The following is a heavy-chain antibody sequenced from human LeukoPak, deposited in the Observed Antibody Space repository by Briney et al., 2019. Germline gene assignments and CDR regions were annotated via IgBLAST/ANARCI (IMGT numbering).Heavy chain of an antibody. CDR2: VRSKGAGGTT. D-gene: IGHD2-2*02. CDR3: STWADLYDY. V-gene: IGHV3-15*01. CDR1: GYTFREAW. J-gene: IGHJ4*02. Sequence: NSGGSVRLSCEGSGYTFREAWMTGVRRAPARGGEGMGRVRSKGAGGTTDYAAPVKGRFIISRDDSRTTLYLQMTSLKPEDTALYYCSTWADLYDYWGQGTLVTVSS.